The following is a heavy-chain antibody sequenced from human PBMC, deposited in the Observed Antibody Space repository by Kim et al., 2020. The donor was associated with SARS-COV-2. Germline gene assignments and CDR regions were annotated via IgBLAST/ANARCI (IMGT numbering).Heavy chain of an antibody. J-gene: IGHJ6*01. CDR1: VGSFSGYH. CDR2: INHSGAT. Sequence: SETLSLTCAVYVGSFSGYHWTWIRQSPGKGLEWIGEINHSGATNYNPSLKSRVAISVDTTQNQSSLKVKSVAAADTAVYFCARGRAGVVPSPIMGLGPHYDYYALDVGGQGTALSVSS. CDR3: ARGRAGVVPSPIMGLGPHYDYYALDV. V-gene: IGHV4-34*01. D-gene: IGHD3-3*01.